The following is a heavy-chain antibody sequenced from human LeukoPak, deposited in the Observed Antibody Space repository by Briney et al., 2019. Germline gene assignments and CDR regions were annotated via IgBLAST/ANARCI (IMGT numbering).Heavy chain of an antibody. Sequence: ASVKVSCKASGYTFTSYGTSWVRQAPGQGLEWMGWISAYNGNTNYTQKLQGRVTMTTDTSTSTAYMELRSLRSDDTAVYYCARATAGDWFDPWGQGTLVTVSS. D-gene: IGHD3-10*01. CDR1: GYTFTSYG. J-gene: IGHJ5*02. CDR2: ISAYNGNT. V-gene: IGHV1-18*04. CDR3: ARATAGDWFDP.